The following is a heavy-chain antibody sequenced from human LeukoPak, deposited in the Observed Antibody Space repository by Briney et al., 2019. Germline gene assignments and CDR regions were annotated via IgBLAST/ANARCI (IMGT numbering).Heavy chain of an antibody. CDR3: PASLPNIVVVPAAKGPFGS. V-gene: IGHV3-23*01. CDR1: GFTFSNYA. Sequence: GGSLRLSCAASGFTFSNYAMSWVRQAPGKGLEWVSGINGGGGGGTFHADSVRGRFTISRDNSKNTLYLQMSSLRAEDTAVNYCPASLPNIVVVPAAKGPFGSWGQGTLVTVSS. CDR2: INGGGGGGT. J-gene: IGHJ5*02. D-gene: IGHD2-2*01.